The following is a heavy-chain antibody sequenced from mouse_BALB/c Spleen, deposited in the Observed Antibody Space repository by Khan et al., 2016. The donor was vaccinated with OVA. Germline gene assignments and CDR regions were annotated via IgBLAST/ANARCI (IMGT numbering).Heavy chain of an antibody. CDR1: GFSITSDYG. J-gene: IGHJ2*01. CDR2: ISYSGST. V-gene: IGHV3-2*02. D-gene: IGHD1-2*01. Sequence: EVQLVESGLGLVKPSQSLSLTCTVSGFSITSDYGWYFLRPPPGNLLELTGFISYSGSTNYPPPLKSRITITRDTSKNQFFLQLKSVTTEDTATYYCARTARIKYWGQGTTLTVSS. CDR3: ARTARIKY.